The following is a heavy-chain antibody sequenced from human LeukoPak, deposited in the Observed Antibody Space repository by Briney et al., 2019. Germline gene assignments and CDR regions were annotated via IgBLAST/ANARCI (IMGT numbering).Heavy chain of an antibody. D-gene: IGHD3-22*01. Sequence: SETLSLTCTVSDYSISSGYYWGWIRQPPGKGLEWIGSVYHSGSTYYNPSLKRRVTISVDTSKNQFSLKLNSVTAADTAVYYCSRDMRSSGYFAYFDYWGQGTLVTVSS. CDR3: SRDMRSSGYFAYFDY. J-gene: IGHJ4*02. CDR1: DYSISSGYY. CDR2: VYHSGST. V-gene: IGHV4-38-2*02.